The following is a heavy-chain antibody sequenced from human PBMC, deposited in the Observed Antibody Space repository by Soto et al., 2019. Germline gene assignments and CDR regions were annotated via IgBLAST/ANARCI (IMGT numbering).Heavy chain of an antibody. V-gene: IGHV4-59*02. D-gene: IGHD3-22*01. CDR1: GASVSHGY. Sequence: QMQLQASGPGLVKPSETLSLTCNVSGASVSHGYWSWIRQPPGKGLEWIGFMYFGGSFNYNPSLTSRATISVQTSKHQFSMKSTSVPASDTAVYYCARSYYDSTGFAVDPWGQGTLVTVSS. CDR3: ARSYYDSTGFAVDP. J-gene: IGHJ5*02. CDR2: MYFGGSF.